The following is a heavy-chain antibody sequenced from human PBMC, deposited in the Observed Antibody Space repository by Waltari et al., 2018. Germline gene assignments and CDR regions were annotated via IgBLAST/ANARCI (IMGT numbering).Heavy chain of an antibody. CDR3: AIHIAAAGKWFWGYFDY. Sequence: QVQLVQSGAEVKKPGSSVKVSCKASGGTFSSYAISWVRQAPGQGLEWMGGIIPIFGTANYAQKFQGRVTITTDESTSTAYMELSSLRSEDTAVYYCAIHIAAAGKWFWGYFDYWGQGTLVTVSS. J-gene: IGHJ4*02. V-gene: IGHV1-69*05. CDR2: IIPIFGTA. D-gene: IGHD6-13*01. CDR1: GGTFSSYA.